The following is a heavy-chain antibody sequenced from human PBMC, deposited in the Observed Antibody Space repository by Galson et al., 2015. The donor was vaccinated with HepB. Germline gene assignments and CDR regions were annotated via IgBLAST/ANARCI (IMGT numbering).Heavy chain of an antibody. CDR1: GFTFGDYA. Sequence: SLRLSCAASGFTFGDYAMSWLRQAPGKGLEWVGFIRSKAYGGTTEYAASVKGRFTISRDDSKSIAYLQMNSLKTEDTAVYYCTRDPYHYGSITSPPMDVWGQGTTVTVSS. CDR2: IRSKAYGGTT. V-gene: IGHV3-49*03. D-gene: IGHD3-10*01. J-gene: IGHJ6*02. CDR3: TRDPYHYGSITSPPMDV.